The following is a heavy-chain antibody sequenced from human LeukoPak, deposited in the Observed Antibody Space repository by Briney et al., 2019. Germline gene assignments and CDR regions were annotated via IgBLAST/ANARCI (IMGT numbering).Heavy chain of an antibody. Sequence: SETLSLTCAVYGGSFSGYYWSWIRQPPGKGLEWIGYIYYSGSTNYNPSLKSRVTISVDTSKNQFSLKLSSVTAADTAVYYCARSPGLTYYYDSSGYDVDYWGQGTLVTVSS. CDR3: ARSPGLTYYYDSSGYDVDY. J-gene: IGHJ4*02. CDR1: GGSFSGYY. CDR2: IYYSGST. V-gene: IGHV4-59*01. D-gene: IGHD3-22*01.